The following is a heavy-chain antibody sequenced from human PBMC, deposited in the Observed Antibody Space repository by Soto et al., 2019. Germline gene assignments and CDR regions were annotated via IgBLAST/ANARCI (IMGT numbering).Heavy chain of an antibody. CDR2: MTPNSGNT. J-gene: IGHJ5*02. CDR3: ARNLYGTGSFDP. V-gene: IGHV1-8*02. Sequence: QVQLMQSGAEVRKPGASVKVSCKASGYTFTDYDINWVRQATGQGLEWMGWMTPNSGNTGYAQKFQGRVTLTRDTSRSTAYMELSSLTSEDTAVYYCARNLYGTGSFDPWGQGTLVTVSS. CDR1: GYTFTDYD. D-gene: IGHD3-10*01.